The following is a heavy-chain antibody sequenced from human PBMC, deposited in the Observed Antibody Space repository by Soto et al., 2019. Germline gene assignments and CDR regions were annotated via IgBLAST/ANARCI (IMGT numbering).Heavy chain of an antibody. CDR3: ARSYCGDDCALDH. D-gene: IGHD2-21*02. V-gene: IGHV3-30-3*01. Sequence: QVQLVESGGGVVQPGRSLRLSCSASGFIFSTYVMQWVRQAPGKGLEWVAVISNDGSNKHYADSVKGRFTISRDNSKSTMYVQMNSLRAEDTAVYYCARSYCGDDCALDHWGQGTLVTLSS. CDR1: GFIFSTYV. J-gene: IGHJ4*02. CDR2: ISNDGSNK.